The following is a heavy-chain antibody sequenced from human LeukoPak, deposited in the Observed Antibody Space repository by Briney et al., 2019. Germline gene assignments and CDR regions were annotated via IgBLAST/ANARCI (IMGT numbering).Heavy chain of an antibody. Sequence: ASVKVSCKASGYTFTSYAMNWVRQAPGQGLEWMGWISTYNGNTNYVQKLQGRVTMTTDTSTSTAYMEVRSLRSDDTAVYYCARDGYDSSGYSRIWGRGTLVTVSS. D-gene: IGHD3-22*01. J-gene: IGHJ4*02. CDR1: GYTFTSYA. V-gene: IGHV1-18*01. CDR3: ARDGYDSSGYSRI. CDR2: ISTYNGNT.